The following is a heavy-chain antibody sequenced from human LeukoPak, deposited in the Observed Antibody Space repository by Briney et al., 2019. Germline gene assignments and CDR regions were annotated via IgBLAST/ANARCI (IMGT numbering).Heavy chain of an antibody. CDR2: IKSKTDGGTT. CDR3: TTESSPRPMVRGSRYPSRNGMDV. D-gene: IGHD3-10*01. Sequence: PGGSLRLSCAASGFTFSNAWMSWVRQAPGKGLEWVGRIKSKTDGGTTDYAAPVKGRFTISRDDSKNTLYLQMNSLKTEDTAVYYCTTESSPRPMVRGSRYPSRNGMDVWGQGTTVIVSS. J-gene: IGHJ6*02. V-gene: IGHV3-15*01. CDR1: GFTFSNAW.